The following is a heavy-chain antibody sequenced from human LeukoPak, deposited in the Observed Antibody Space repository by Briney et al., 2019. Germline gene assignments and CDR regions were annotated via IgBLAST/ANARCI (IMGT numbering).Heavy chain of an antibody. D-gene: IGHD6-6*01. Sequence: GGSLRLSWAASGFTFSSYAMTWVRQAPGKGPEWVSAISGGGDSTYYADSVKGRFTISRDNSKNTLYLQMSSLRVEDAAVYYCAKDYLYRSSSNWGQGTLVTVSS. CDR1: GFTFSSYA. J-gene: IGHJ4*02. CDR3: AKDYLYRSSSN. V-gene: IGHV3-23*01. CDR2: ISGGGDST.